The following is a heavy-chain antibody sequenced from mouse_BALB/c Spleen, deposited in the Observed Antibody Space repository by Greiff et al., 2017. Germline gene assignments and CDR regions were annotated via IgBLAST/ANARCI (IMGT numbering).Heavy chain of an antibody. CDR1: GFSLTGYG. CDR2: IWGDGST. D-gene: IGHD2-1*01. Sequence: QVQLQQSGPGLVAPSQSLSITCTVSGFSLTGYGVNWVRQPPGKGLEWLGMIWGDGSTDYNSALKSRLSISKDNSKSQVFLKMNSLQTDDTARYYCAREGYGNYDLFAYWGQGTLVTVSA. CDR3: AREGYGNYDLFAY. V-gene: IGHV2-6-7*01. J-gene: IGHJ3*01.